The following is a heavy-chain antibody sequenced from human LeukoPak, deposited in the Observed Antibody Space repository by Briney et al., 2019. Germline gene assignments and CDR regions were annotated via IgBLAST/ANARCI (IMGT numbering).Heavy chain of an antibody. CDR3: ARDRRPWYFDL. Sequence: GGSLRLSCAASGFTFSSYAVSWVRQAPGKGLEWVSTITGGGDITKYADSVKGRFTISRDDPKSTLYLQMNSLRADDTAVYYCARDRRPWYFDLWGRGTLVTVSS. D-gene: IGHD6-6*01. J-gene: IGHJ2*01. CDR2: ITGGGDIT. V-gene: IGHV3-23*01. CDR1: GFTFSSYA.